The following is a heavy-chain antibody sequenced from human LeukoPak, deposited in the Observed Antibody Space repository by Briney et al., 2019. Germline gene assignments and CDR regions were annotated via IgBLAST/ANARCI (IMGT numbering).Heavy chain of an antibody. J-gene: IGHJ4*02. V-gene: IGHV4-38-2*01. CDR2: IYHSGST. D-gene: IGHD6-6*01. CDR1: GYSISSGYY. Sequence: SKALSLTCAVSGYSISSGYYWGWIRQPPGKGLEWIGSIYHSGSTYYNPSLKSRVTISVDASKNQFSLKLSSVTAADTAVYYCARRQQLETIFDYWGQGTLVTVSS. CDR3: ARRQQLETIFDY.